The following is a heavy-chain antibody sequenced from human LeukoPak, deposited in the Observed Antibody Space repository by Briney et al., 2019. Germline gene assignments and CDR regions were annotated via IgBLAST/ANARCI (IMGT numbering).Heavy chain of an antibody. J-gene: IGHJ4*02. CDR3: ARDYSSGWYEEPLFVDY. CDR1: GFTFSDYY. D-gene: IGHD6-19*01. CDR2: ISSSGSTI. V-gene: IGHV3-11*04. Sequence: NSGGSLRLSCAASGFTFSDYYMSWIRQAPGKGLEWVSYISSSGSTIYYADSVKGRFTISRDNAKNSLYLQMNSLRAEDTAVYYCARDYSSGWYEEPLFVDYWGQGTLVTVSS.